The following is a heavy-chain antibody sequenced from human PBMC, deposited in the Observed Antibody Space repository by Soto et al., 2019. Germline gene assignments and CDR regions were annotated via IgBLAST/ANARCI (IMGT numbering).Heavy chain of an antibody. D-gene: IGHD3-10*02. J-gene: IGHJ6*02. CDR3: ARLKLFGESRNPSSRANYYYYYGMDV. CDR1: GYSFTSYW. CDR2: IDPSDSYT. V-gene: IGHV5-10-1*01. Sequence: PGESLKISCKGSGYSFTSYWISWVRQMPGKGLEWMGRIDPSDSYTNYSPSFQGHVTISADKSISTAYLQWSSLKASDTAMYYCARLKLFGESRNPSSRANYYYYYGMDVWGQGTTVTVS.